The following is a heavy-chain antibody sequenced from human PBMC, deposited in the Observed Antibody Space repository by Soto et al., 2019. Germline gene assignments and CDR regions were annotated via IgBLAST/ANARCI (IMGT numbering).Heavy chain of an antibody. CDR2: ISGSGGST. V-gene: IGHV3-23*01. Sequence: EVQLLESGGGLVQPVGSLRLSCAASGFTFSSYAMSWVRQAPGKGLEWVSAISGSGGSTYYADSVKGRFTISRDNSKNTLYLRMNSLRAEDTAVYYCAKFAPLYYDFWSGYYRFDYWGQGTLVTVSS. J-gene: IGHJ4*02. CDR3: AKFAPLYYDFWSGYYRFDY. CDR1: GFTFSSYA. D-gene: IGHD3-3*01.